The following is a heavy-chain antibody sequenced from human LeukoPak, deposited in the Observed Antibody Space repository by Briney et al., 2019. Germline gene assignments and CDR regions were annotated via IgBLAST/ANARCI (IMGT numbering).Heavy chain of an antibody. CDR1: GGTVSRNY. CDR2: IFYSGST. J-gene: IGHJ4*02. CDR3: ARGMSPLPSLYDSSGYAPDS. Sequence: SETLSLTCTVSGGTVSRNYWTWIRQAPGKGLEWIGDIFYSGSTNYNPSLKSRVTISVNTSNNHVSLKLDSVTAADTAMYYCARGMSPLPSLYDSSGYAPDSWGQGTLVTVSS. V-gene: IGHV4-59*02. D-gene: IGHD3-22*01.